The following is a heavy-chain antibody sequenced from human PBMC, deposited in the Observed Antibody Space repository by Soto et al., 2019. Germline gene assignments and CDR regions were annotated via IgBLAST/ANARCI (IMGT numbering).Heavy chain of an antibody. CDR2: IIPILGIA. CDR3: ARLGGYCSGGSCYPFDY. Sequence: GASVKVSCKASGGTFSSYTISWVRQAPGQGLEWMGRIIPILGIANYAQKFQGRVTITADKSTSTAYMELSSLRSEDTAVYYCARLGGYCSGGSCYPFDYWGQGTLVTVSS. CDR1: GGTFSSYT. V-gene: IGHV1-69*02. D-gene: IGHD2-15*01. J-gene: IGHJ4*02.